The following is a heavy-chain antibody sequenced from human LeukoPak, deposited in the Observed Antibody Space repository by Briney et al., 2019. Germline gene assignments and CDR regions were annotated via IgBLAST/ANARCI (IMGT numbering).Heavy chain of an antibody. J-gene: IGHJ4*02. CDR1: GYTFATYY. V-gene: IGHV1-46*01. Sequence: ASVKVSCKASGYTFATYYMHWVRQAPGQGLEWMGILNPSSGSTSYAQRFQGRVTMTRDTSTSTFYMELRSLRSEDTAVYYCARDGEYYDSSGSYFDYWGQGTAVTVSS. CDR2: LNPSSGST. CDR3: ARDGEYYDSSGSYFDY. D-gene: IGHD3-22*01.